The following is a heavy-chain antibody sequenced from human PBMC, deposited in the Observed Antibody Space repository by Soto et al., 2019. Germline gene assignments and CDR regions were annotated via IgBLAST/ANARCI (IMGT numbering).Heavy chain of an antibody. V-gene: IGHV1-8*01. Sequence: ASVKVSCKASGYTFTRYDVNWVRQATGQGLEWMGWMNPNSGNTGYAQKFQGRVTMTRNTSISTAYMELSSLRSEDTAVYYCASVGYRGYAPSHFDNWGQGTLVTVSS. CDR2: MNPNSGNT. J-gene: IGHJ4*02. CDR3: ASVGYRGYAPSHFDN. CDR1: GYTFTRYD. D-gene: IGHD5-12*01.